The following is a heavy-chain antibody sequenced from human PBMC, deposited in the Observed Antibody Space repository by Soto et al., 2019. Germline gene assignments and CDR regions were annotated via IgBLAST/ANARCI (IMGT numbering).Heavy chain of an antibody. CDR2: IIPIFGTA. CDR1: GGTFSNYG. CDR3: ARVAETGYTSGWYYFDY. Sequence: QVQLVQSGADVKKPGSSVKVSCVVSGGTFSNYGFTWVRQGPGQGLEWMGGIIPIFGTANYARQFKGRVAISADKSTTTTYMELSNLTSEDTAVYYCARVAETGYTSGWYYFDYWGQGSLVTVSS. D-gene: IGHD6-19*01. J-gene: IGHJ4*02. V-gene: IGHV1-69*14.